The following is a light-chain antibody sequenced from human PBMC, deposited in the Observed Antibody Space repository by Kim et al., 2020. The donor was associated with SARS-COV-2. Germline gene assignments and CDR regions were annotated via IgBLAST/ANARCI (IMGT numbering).Light chain of an antibody. V-gene: IGLV3-1*01. CDR2: QDS. Sequence: PGQTAGIPCSGDKLGDKYACWYQQKPGQSPLLVIYQDSKRPSGIPERFSGSNSGNTATLTISGTQAMDEADYYCQAWDSSTASYVFGTGTKVTVL. CDR3: QAWDSSTASYV. CDR1: KLGDKY. J-gene: IGLJ1*01.